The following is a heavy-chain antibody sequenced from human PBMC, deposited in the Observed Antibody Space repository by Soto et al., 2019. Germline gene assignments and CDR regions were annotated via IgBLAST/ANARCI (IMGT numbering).Heavy chain of an antibody. J-gene: IGHJ4*02. CDR1: SGSITTSVL. CDR3: VGGRDYDY. Sequence: PSETLSLTCDVSSGSITTSVLWTWVRQFPGKGLEWIGEIAHDGHTNYNPSLSGRVTMSVDLSNSQFSLNVASVTAAATAVYFCVGGRDYDYWGQGTLVTVSS. V-gene: IGHV4-4*02. D-gene: IGHD1-26*01. CDR2: IAHDGHT.